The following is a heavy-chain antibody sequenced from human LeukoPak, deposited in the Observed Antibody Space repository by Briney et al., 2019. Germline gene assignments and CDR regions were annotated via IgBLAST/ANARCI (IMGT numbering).Heavy chain of an antibody. D-gene: IGHD4-11*01. CDR1: GFFFSSFW. V-gene: IGHV3-7*01. CDR2: VRPDGGQA. CDR3: VRLMGAVTTFDF. J-gene: IGHJ4*02. Sequence: PGGSLRLSCAASGFFFSSFWMSWVRQAPGKGLEWVASVRPDGGQAYYVDSIKGRFTMYRDNAENSLYLQMSSLGAEDTAVYYCVRLMGAVTTFDFWGQGTLVTVSS.